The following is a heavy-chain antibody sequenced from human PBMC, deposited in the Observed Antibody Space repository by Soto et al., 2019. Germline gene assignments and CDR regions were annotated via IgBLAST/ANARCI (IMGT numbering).Heavy chain of an antibody. CDR2: IKQDGSEK. CDR1: GFTFSSYA. Sequence: GGSLRLSCAASGFTFSSYAMHWVRQAPGKGLEWVANIKQDGSEKYYVDSVKGRFTISRDNAKNSLYLQMNSLRAEDTAVYYCARKGVSPQARRGYYYDSSGFDAFDIWGQGTMVTVSS. CDR3: ARKGVSPQARRGYYYDSSGFDAFDI. D-gene: IGHD3-22*01. J-gene: IGHJ3*02. V-gene: IGHV3-7*03.